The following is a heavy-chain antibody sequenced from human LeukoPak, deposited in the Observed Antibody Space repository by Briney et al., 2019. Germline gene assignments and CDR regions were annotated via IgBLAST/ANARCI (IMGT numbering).Heavy chain of an antibody. CDR2: IYASGYT. Sequence: SETLSLTCTVSGDSISSYSWSWVRRPAGKGLEWIGRIYASGYTDYDPSLRSRVTMSVDTSKNQFSLKLTSVTAADTPVFFCARNHIVTGTYFDSWGPGTLVTVSS. D-gene: IGHD2-21*01. CDR3: ARNHIVTGTYFDS. V-gene: IGHV4-4*07. CDR1: GDSISSYS. J-gene: IGHJ4*02.